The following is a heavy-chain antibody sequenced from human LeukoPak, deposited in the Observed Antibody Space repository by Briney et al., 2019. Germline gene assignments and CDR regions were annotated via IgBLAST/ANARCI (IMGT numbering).Heavy chain of an antibody. D-gene: IGHD5-24*01. CDR3: ARGQVETATHFDY. CDR1: GYTFTSYD. V-gene: IGHV1-8*01. Sequence: ASVKVSCKASGYTFTSYDINWVRQATGQGLEWMGWMNPNSGNTGYAQKFQGRVTMTRNTSVSTAYMELSGLRSEDTAVYYCARGQVETATHFDYWGQGTLVTVSS. CDR2: MNPNSGNT. J-gene: IGHJ4*02.